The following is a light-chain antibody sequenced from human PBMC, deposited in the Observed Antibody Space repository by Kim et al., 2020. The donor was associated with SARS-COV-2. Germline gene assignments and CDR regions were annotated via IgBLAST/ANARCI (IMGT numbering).Light chain of an antibody. Sequence: VGDRVTSACQASQDIRNYLNWYQQKPGKAPKLLIYDASKLQRVVPSRFSGSGSGTDFTFTIASLQPEDIATYYCQQYNYLPPLFTFGPGTKVDIK. CDR1: QDIRNY. V-gene: IGKV1-33*01. J-gene: IGKJ3*01. CDR2: DAS. CDR3: QQYNYLPPLFT.